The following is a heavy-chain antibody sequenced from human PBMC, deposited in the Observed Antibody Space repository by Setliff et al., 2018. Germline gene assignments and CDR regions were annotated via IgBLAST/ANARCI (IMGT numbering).Heavy chain of an antibody. J-gene: IGHJ4*02. Sequence: LRLSCAASGFTFSEYYMDWVRQAPGKGPEWIGRSRNKANGYTTEFAASVKGRFTISRDDSQNSLYLQMNSLKTEDKAVYYCTRATPDSRNYYYTADYWGQGTLVTVSS. CDR1: GFTFSEYY. CDR2: SRNKANGYTT. V-gene: IGHV3-72*01. D-gene: IGHD3-16*01. CDR3: TRATPDSRNYYYTADY.